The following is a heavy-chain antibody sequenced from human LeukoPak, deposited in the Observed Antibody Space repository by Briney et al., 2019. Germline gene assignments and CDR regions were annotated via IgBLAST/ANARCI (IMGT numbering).Heavy chain of an antibody. J-gene: IGHJ4*02. D-gene: IGHD6-13*01. CDR3: ARQGARSWQQGIDY. V-gene: IGHV4-59*08. Sequence: NPSETLSLTCTVSGGSISSYYWSWIRQPPGKGLEWIGYIYYSGSTNYNPSLKSRVTISVDTSKNQFSLKLSSVTAADTAVYYCARQGARSWQQGIDYWGQGTLVTVSS. CDR1: GGSISSYY. CDR2: IYYSGST.